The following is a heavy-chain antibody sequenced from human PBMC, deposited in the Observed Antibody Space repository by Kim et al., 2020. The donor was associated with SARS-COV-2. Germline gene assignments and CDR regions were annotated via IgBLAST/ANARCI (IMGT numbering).Heavy chain of an antibody. CDR2: LGTSGST. Sequence: GGSLRLSCAASGFTFGSCAMSWVRQAPGKGLEWVSSLGTSGSTYHADSVMGRLTIPRDSSKNTPYLQINSLRAEDAAVYYCTKGTATRGEDELWCQGTL. CDR3: TKGTATRGEDEL. V-gene: IGHV3-23*01. J-gene: IGHJ4*02. D-gene: IGHD3-16*01. CDR1: GFTFGSCA.